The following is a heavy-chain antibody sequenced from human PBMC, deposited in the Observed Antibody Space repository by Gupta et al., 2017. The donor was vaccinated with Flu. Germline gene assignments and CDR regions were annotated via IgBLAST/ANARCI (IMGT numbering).Heavy chain of an antibody. Sequence: EVQLVESGGGLVQPGGSLRLSCAASGFTFSGYWMHWVRQTPGKGLVWVARIHGNGGTTTYAGSVKGRFTISGDNPKNTLYLQMDSLRAEDTAVYYCARGRADSTYYFFDYWGQGALVTVSS. J-gene: IGHJ4*02. CDR2: IHGNGGTT. CDR3: ARGRADSTYYFFDY. D-gene: IGHD3-10*01. CDR1: GFTFSGYW. V-gene: IGHV3-74*01.